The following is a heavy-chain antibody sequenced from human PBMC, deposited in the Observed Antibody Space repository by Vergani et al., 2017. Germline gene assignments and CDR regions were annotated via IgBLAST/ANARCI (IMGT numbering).Heavy chain of an antibody. Sequence: QVQLQESGPGLVKPSETLSLTCTVSGGSISSYYWSWIRQPPGKGLEWIGYIYYSGSTNYNPSLKSRVTISVDTSKNQFSLKLSSVPAADTAVYYCARARPYCTSGRCPAIWGQGTLVTVSS. J-gene: IGHJ4*02. CDR2: IYYSGST. CDR3: ARARPYCTSGRCPAI. V-gene: IGHV4-59*01. CDR1: GGSISSYY. D-gene: IGHD2-8*01.